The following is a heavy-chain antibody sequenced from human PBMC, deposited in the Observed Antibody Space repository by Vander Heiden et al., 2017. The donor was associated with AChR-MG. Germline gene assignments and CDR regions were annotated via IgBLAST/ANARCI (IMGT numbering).Heavy chain of an antibody. CDR2: ISGSGGST. CDR3: AKSPGVGLVGRHYYYMDV. Sequence: EVQLLESGGGLVQPGGSLRLSCAASGFTFSSSAMSWVRQAPGKGLEWVSAISGSGGSTYYADSVKGRFTISRDNSKNTLYLQMNSLRAEDTAVYYCAKSPGVGLVGRHYYYMDVWGKGTTVTVSS. CDR1: GFTFSSSA. D-gene: IGHD2-8*02. V-gene: IGHV3-23*01. J-gene: IGHJ6*03.